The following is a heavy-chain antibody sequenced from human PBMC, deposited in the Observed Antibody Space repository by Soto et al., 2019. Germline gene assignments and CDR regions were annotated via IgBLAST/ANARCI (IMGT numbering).Heavy chain of an antibody. D-gene: IGHD3-16*01. V-gene: IGHV4-30-4*01. CDR2: IYYSGNT. J-gene: IGHJ4*02. CDR3: AREGGESSDGLYYFDS. CDR1: GGSTSSDNY. Sequence: KPSETLSLTCTVSGGSTSSDNYWSWIRQPPGKGLEWIGHIYYSGNTDYNPSLKSRLAISIDTSKNQFSLKPSSVTAADTAVYFCAREGGESSDGLYYFDSWGQGSLVTVS.